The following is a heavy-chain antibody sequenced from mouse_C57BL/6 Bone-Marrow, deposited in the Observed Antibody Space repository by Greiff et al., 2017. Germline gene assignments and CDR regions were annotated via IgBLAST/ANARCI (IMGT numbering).Heavy chain of an antibody. Sequence: EVKLMESGGGLVQSGRSLRLSCATSGFTFSDFYMEWVRQAPGKGLEWIAASRNKANDYTTEYSASVKGRFIVSRDTSQSILYLQMNALRAEDTAIYYCARDGGSSGLFAYWGQGTLVTVSA. V-gene: IGHV7-1*01. CDR3: ARDGGSSGLFAY. CDR1: GFTFSDFY. CDR2: SRNKANDYTT. D-gene: IGHD3-2*02. J-gene: IGHJ3*01.